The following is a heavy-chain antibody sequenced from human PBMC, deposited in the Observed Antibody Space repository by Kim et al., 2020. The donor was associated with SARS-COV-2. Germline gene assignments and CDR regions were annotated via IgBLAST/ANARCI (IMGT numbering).Heavy chain of an antibody. CDR3: ATYDFWSGYRL. CDR2: T. Sequence: TNSNPSLKSRVTMSVDTSKNQFSLKLSSVTAADTAVYYCATYDFWSGYRLWGQGTLVTVSS. J-gene: IGHJ4*02. V-gene: IGHV4-59*10. D-gene: IGHD3-3*01.